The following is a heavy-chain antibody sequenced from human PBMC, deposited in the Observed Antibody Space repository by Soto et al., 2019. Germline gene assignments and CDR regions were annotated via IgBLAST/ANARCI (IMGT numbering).Heavy chain of an antibody. Sequence: EVRLVESGGGLVQPGGSLRLSCAASGFTFSNNWMHWVRQAPGKGLVWVSRINGDGSRTNYADSVRGRFTISRDNAKNTLFLQMNGLSAEDTAVYYCATVGTGSYNWLDPWGQGTLVTVSS. CDR3: ATVGTGSYNWLDP. CDR1: GFTFSNNW. J-gene: IGHJ5*02. CDR2: INGDGSRT. D-gene: IGHD1-26*01. V-gene: IGHV3-74*01.